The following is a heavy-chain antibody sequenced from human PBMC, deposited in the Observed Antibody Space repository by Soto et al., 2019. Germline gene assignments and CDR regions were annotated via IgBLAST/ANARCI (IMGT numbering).Heavy chain of an antibody. J-gene: IGHJ4*01. CDR1: GGSFRGYY. D-gene: IGHD3-16*01. CDR3: ARVEYTYNYRGLDY. Sequence: QVQLQQWGTGLLKPSETLSLTCAVYGGSFRGYYWTWIRQPPGKGLEWIGEIDHSGSTNYNPSLKSRVTISVDTSKNQFSLKLASXXXADTAVYYCARVEYTYNYRGLDYWGXXXXXXVSS. V-gene: IGHV4-34*01. CDR2: IDHSGST.